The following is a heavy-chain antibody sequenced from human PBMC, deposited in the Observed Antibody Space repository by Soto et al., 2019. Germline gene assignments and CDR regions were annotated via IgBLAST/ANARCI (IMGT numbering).Heavy chain of an antibody. Sequence: PGGSLRLSCAASGFTFSSYSMNWVRQAPGKGLEWVSYISSSSSTIYYADSVKGRFTISRDNAKNSLYLQMNSLRAEDTAVYYCARDSGYSSGWYDRPDVWGKGTTVTFSS. V-gene: IGHV3-48*01. CDR1: GFTFSSYS. CDR3: ARDSGYSSGWYDRPDV. D-gene: IGHD6-19*01. J-gene: IGHJ6*04. CDR2: ISSSSSTI.